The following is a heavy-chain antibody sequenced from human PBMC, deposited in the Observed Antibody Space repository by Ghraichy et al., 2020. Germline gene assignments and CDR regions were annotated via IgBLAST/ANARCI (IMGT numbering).Heavy chain of an antibody. CDR1: GGSISSYY. J-gene: IGHJ4*02. Sequence: SETLSLTCTVSGGSISSYYWSWIRQPPGKGLEWIGYIYYSGSTNYNPSLKSRVTISVDTSKNQFSLKLSSVTAADTAVYYCARVPTVNLYFDYWGQGTLVTVSS. CDR2: IYYSGST. V-gene: IGHV4-59*01. CDR3: ARVPTVNLYFDY. D-gene: IGHD4-17*01.